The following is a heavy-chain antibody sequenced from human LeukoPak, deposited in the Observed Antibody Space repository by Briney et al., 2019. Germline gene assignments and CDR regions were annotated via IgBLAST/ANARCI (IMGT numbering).Heavy chain of an antibody. Sequence: GGSLRLSCAASGFTFSSYSMNWVRQAPGKGLEWVSSISSSSSYIYYADSVKGRFTISRDNAKNSLYLQMNSLRAEDMAVYYCARVADGWYGYYYYYMDVWGKGTTVTVSS. V-gene: IGHV3-21*01. CDR3: ARVADGWYGYYYYYMDV. J-gene: IGHJ6*03. D-gene: IGHD6-19*01. CDR1: GFTFSSYS. CDR2: ISSSSSYI.